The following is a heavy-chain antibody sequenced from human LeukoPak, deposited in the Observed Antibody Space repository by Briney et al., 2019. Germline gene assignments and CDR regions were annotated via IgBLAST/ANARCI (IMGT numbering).Heavy chain of an antibody. D-gene: IGHD6-13*01. J-gene: IGHJ4*02. V-gene: IGHV1-2*02. CDR3: ARSIAAAGHFDY. Sequence: ASVKVSCKASGYTFTGYYMHWVRQAPGQGLEWMGWINPNSGGTYYAQKFQGRVTMTRDTSISTAYMELSRLRSDDTAVYYCARSIAAAGHFDYWGQGTLVTVSS. CDR2: INPNSGGT. CDR1: GYTFTGYY.